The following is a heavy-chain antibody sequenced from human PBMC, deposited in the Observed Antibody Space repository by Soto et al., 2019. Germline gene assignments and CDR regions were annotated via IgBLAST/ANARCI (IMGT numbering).Heavy chain of an antibody. Sequence: SETLSLTCTVSGGSISSYYWNWIRQHPGKGLKWIGYIYYIGSTYYNPSLKSRVTISVDTSKNQFSLKLSSVTAADTAVYYCARSIDSWGQGTLVTVSS. CDR1: GGSISSYY. CDR2: IYYIGST. V-gene: IGHV4-59*06. J-gene: IGHJ5*01. CDR3: ARSIDS.